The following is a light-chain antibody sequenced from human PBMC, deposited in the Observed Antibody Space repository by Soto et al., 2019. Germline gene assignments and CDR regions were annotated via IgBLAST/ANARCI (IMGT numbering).Light chain of an antibody. CDR1: QSVSSN. CDR3: QQSSYRLS. J-gene: IGKJ4*01. CDR2: GAS. V-gene: IGKV3-15*01. Sequence: EIVMTQSPATLSVSPGERATLSCRASQSVSSNLVWYQQKPGQAPRLLIYGASTRATGIPARFSGSGSGTEFALTISSLQSEDFAVYYCQQSSYRLSFGGGTRVEIK.